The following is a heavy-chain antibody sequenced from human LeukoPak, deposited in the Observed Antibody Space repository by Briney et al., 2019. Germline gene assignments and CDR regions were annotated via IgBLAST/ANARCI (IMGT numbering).Heavy chain of an antibody. Sequence: SVKVSCKASGGTFSSYAISWVRHALGHGLEWMGGIIPIFGTANYAQKFQGRVTITTDESTSTAYMELSSLRSEDTAVYYCARAPIVGATNAFDIWGQGTMVTVSS. D-gene: IGHD1-26*01. CDR3: ARAPIVGATNAFDI. V-gene: IGHV1-69*05. CDR2: IIPIFGTA. CDR1: GGTFSSYA. J-gene: IGHJ3*02.